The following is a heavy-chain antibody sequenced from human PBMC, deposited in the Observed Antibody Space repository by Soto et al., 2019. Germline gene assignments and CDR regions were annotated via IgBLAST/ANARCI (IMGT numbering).Heavy chain of an antibody. J-gene: IGHJ4*02. CDR1: GFTFSSYG. D-gene: IGHD6-13*01. CDR2: ISYDGSNK. V-gene: IGHV3-30*18. Sequence: GESLKISCAASGFTFSSYGMHWVRQAPGKGLEWVAVISYDGSNKYYADSVKGRFTISRDNSKNTLYLQMNSLRAEDTAVYYCAKDRIAAAILDYWGQGTLVTVSS. CDR3: AKDRIAAAILDY.